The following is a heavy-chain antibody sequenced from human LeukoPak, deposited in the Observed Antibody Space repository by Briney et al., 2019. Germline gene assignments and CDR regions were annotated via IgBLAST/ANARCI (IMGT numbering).Heavy chain of an antibody. CDR2: ISGSGGST. Sequence: GGSLRLSCAASGFTFSSYAMSWVRQAPGKGLEWVSAISGSGGSTYYADSVKGRFTISRDNSKNTLYLQMNSLRAEDTAVYYCAKDHTSGWYSGYNWFDPWGQGTLVTVSS. D-gene: IGHD6-19*01. J-gene: IGHJ5*02. CDR3: AKDHTSGWYSGYNWFDP. CDR1: GFTFSSYA. V-gene: IGHV3-23*01.